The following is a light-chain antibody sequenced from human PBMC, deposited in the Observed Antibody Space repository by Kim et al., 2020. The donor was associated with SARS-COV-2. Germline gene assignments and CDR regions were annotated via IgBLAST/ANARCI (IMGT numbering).Light chain of an antibody. CDR3: QQYGSSLYT. J-gene: IGKJ2*01. CDR2: GAS. CDR1: QSVSSSY. Sequence: LSQGERATLACRASQSVSSSYLAWYQQKPGQAPRLHIYGASSRATGIPDRISGSGSGTDFTLTISRLEPEDFAVYYCQQYGSSLYTFGQGTKLEI. V-gene: IGKV3-20*01.